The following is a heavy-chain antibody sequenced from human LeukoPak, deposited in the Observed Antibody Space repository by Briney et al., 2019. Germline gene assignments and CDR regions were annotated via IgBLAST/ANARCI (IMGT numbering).Heavy chain of an antibody. V-gene: IGHV3-73*01. CDR2: IRSKANSYAT. CDR3: TRGLGDYGPWPSYYFDY. Sequence: PGGSLRLSCAASGFTFSGPAMHWVRQASGKGLEWVGRIRSKANSYATAYAASVKGRFTISRDDSKNTAYLQMNSLKTEDTAVYYCTRGLGDYGPWPSYYFDYWGQGTLVTVSS. J-gene: IGHJ4*02. CDR1: GFTFSGPA. D-gene: IGHD4-17*01.